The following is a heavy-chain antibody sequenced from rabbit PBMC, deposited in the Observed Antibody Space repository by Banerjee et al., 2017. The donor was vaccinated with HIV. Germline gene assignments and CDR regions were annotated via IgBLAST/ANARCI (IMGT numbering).Heavy chain of an antibody. V-gene: IGHV1S40*01. CDR2: IDAGSGGGP. D-gene: IGHD2-1*01. CDR1: GFTLSSYYY. Sequence: PLTCTASGFTLSSYYYMCWVRQAPGKGLEWIACIDAGSGGGPVFATWARGRFTISKTSSTTVTLQMTSLTVADTATYFCARNYGDDRYDDLWGQGTLVTVS. CDR3: ARNYGDDRYDDL. J-gene: IGHJ3*01.